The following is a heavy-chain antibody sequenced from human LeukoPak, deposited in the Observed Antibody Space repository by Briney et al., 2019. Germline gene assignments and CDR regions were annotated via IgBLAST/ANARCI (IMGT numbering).Heavy chain of an antibody. CDR2: ISYDGSNK. D-gene: IGHD3-22*01. Sequence: TGGSLRLSCAASGFTFSSYGMHWVRQAPGKGLEWVAVISYDGSNKYYADSVKGRFTISRDNSKNTLYLQMNSLRAEDTAVYYCAKDSSGYYYYYYGMDVWGQGTTVTVSS. CDR3: AKDSSGYYYYYYGMDV. V-gene: IGHV3-30*18. CDR1: GFTFSSYG. J-gene: IGHJ6*02.